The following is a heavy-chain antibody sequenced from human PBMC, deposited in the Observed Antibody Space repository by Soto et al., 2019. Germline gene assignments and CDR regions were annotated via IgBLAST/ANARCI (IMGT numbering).Heavy chain of an antibody. CDR2: VYHTGAT. Sequence: SETLSLTCAVSGGSISSNNWWSWVRQSPGRGLEWIGEVYHTGATYYNPSLKSRVTISVDTSKDQFSLSLNSVTAADTAVYYCARDTTPLARGYFDNWGQETLVTVSS. J-gene: IGHJ4*02. CDR1: GGSISSNNW. V-gene: IGHV4-4*02. CDR3: ARDTTPLARGYFDN. D-gene: IGHD1-1*01.